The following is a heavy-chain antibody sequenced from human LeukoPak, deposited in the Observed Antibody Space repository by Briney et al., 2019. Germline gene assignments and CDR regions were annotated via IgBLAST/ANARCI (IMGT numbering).Heavy chain of an antibody. D-gene: IGHD3-10*01. CDR1: GGSFSGYY. CDR2: IKHTGST. V-gene: IGHV4-34*01. Sequence: SETLSLTCAVYGGSFSGYYWTWLRQPPGEGLEWIAEIKHTGSTNYNPSLKSRVTISIDTSKNQFFLNLTSVTAADTAIYYCARGQWEVRGVIITNLDYWGQGNLVTVSS. CDR3: ARGQWEVRGVIITNLDY. J-gene: IGHJ4*02.